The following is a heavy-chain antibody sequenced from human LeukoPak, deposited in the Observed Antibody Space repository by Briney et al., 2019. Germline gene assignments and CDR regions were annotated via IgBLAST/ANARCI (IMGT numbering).Heavy chain of an antibody. CDR3: ARDRGSGSYDYYYGMDV. CDR2: IYTSGST. V-gene: IGHV4-61*02. D-gene: IGHD3-10*01. CDR1: GGSISSGSYY. Sequence: PSQTLSLTCTVSGGSISSGSYYWSWIRQPAGKGLEWIGRIYTSGSTNYNPSLKSRVTISVDTSKNQFSLKLSSVTAADTAVYYCARDRGSGSYDYYYGMDVWGQGTTVTVSS. J-gene: IGHJ6*02.